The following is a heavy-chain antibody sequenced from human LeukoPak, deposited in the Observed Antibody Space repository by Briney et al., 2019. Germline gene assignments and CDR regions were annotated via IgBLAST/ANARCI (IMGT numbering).Heavy chain of an antibody. J-gene: IGHJ4*02. V-gene: IGHV3-7*01. CDR1: GFTFSSYW. Sequence: GGSLRLSCAASGFTFSSYWMSWVRQAPGKGLEWVANIKQDGSEKYYVDSVKGRFTISRDNAKNSLYLQMNSLRAEDTAVYYCATGGYYDSSGYRDWGQGTLVTVSS. D-gene: IGHD3-22*01. CDR2: IKQDGSEK. CDR3: ATGGYYDSSGYRD.